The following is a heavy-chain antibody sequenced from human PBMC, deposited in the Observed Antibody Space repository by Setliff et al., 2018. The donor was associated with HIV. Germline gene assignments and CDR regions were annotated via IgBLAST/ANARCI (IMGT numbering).Heavy chain of an antibody. CDR2: INPNSGGT. J-gene: IGHJ6*03. V-gene: IGHV1-2*02. Sequence: ASVKVSCKASGYTFTNYYMHWVRQAPGQGLEWMGWINPNSGGTQYAQKFQGRVTMTRDASISTGSMELSRLRSDDTAVYYCARDIGGYWDYHYYMDVWGKGTTVTVSS. CDR3: ARDIGGYWDYHYYMDV. CDR1: GYTFTNYY. D-gene: IGHD3-22*01.